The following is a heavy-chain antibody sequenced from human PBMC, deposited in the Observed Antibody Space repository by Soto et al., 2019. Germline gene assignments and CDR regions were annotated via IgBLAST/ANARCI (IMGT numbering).Heavy chain of an antibody. CDR2: INWDDDK. V-gene: IGHV2-70*01. D-gene: IGHD1-26*01. CDR3: ARIVGANSPFDF. CDR1: GFSLITSEMC. Sequence: CRPTLGNHTQTLTLAFTLSGFSLITSEMCVSWIRQPPGKALEWLALINWDDDKYYSTSLKTRLTISKDTSKNQVVLTMTNMDPVDTATYYCARIVGANSPFDFWGQGTLVTVSS. J-gene: IGHJ4*02.